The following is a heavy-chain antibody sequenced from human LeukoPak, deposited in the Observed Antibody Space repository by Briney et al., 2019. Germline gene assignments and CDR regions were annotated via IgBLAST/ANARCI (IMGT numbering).Heavy chain of an antibody. CDR2: ISWNSGSI. D-gene: IGHD6-6*01. J-gene: IGHJ6*02. V-gene: IGHV3-9*01. Sequence: GGSLRLSCAASGFTFDDYAMHWVRQAPGKGLEWVSGISWNSGSIGYADSVKGRFTISRDNAKNSLYLKMNSLRAEDTALYYCAKDRRPGMDVWGQGTTVTVSS. CDR1: GFTFDDYA. CDR3: AKDRRPGMDV.